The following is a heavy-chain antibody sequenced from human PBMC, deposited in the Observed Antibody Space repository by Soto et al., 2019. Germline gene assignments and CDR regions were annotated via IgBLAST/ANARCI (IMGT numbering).Heavy chain of an antibody. CDR1: GFTFSSYA. CDR3: ARDQAAGGTISRYFQD. J-gene: IGHJ1*01. D-gene: IGHD6-13*01. V-gene: IGHV3-23*01. Sequence: EVQLLESGGGLVQPEGSLRLSCEASGFTFSSYAMSWVRQAPGKGLEWVSGISGGGSTTYYADSVKGRFTISRDNSKNPLYLQLNSLRAEDTAVYYCARDQAAGGTISRYFQDWGQGTLVTVSS. CDR2: ISGGGSTT.